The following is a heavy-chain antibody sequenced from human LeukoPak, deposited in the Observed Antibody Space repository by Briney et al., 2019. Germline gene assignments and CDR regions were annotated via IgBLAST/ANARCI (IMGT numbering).Heavy chain of an antibody. CDR3: ARVRGTSSSWYPRDY. J-gene: IGHJ4*02. Sequence: GASVKVSCKASGYTFTGYYMHWVRQAPGQGLEWMGWINPNSGDTGYAQKLQGRVTMTRNTSISTAYMELSSLRSEDTAVYYCARVRGTSSSWYPRDYWGQGTLVTVSS. CDR1: GYTFTGYY. CDR2: INPNSGDT. D-gene: IGHD6-13*01. V-gene: IGHV1-8*02.